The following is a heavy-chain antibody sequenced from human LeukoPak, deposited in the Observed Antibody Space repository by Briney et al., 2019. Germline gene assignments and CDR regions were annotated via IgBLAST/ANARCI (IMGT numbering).Heavy chain of an antibody. CDR2: IIPIFGTA. D-gene: IGHD1-26*01. J-gene: IGHJ4*02. CDR1: GGTFSSYA. CDR3: ARVLGVGTTRTFDY. V-gene: IGHV1-69*13. Sequence: SVKVSCKASGGTFSSYAISWVRQAPGQGLEWMGGIIPIFGTANYAQKFQGRVTITADESTSTAYMELSSLRSEDTAVYYCARVLGVGTTRTFDYWGQGTLVTVSS.